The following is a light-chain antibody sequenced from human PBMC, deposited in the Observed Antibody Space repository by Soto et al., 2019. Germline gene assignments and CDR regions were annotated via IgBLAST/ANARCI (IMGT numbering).Light chain of an antibody. CDR3: QQHDKLPPA. J-gene: IGKJ1*01. V-gene: IGKV3-15*01. CDR1: QSLRSN. Sequence: EIVMTQSPVTLSVSPGETVTLSCRASQSLRSNSAWYQQKPGQTPRLLIYSASIRAAATPARFSGSGAGTNFSLTISSLQSEDFAVYYCQQHDKLPPAFRQGTKVDIK. CDR2: SAS.